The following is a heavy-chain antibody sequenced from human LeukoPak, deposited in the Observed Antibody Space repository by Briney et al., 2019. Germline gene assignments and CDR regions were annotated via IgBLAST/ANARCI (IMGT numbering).Heavy chain of an antibody. CDR3: AREGSGYDYNYGMDV. D-gene: IGHD5-12*01. CDR1: GGSLSSYY. CDR2: IYTSGST. V-gene: IGHV4-4*07. Sequence: PSETLSLPCTVSGGSLSSYYGSWIPQPAGKGLEWIGRIYTSGSTNYNPSLQSRVTMSVDTSKNQFSLKLSSVTAADTAVHYCAREGSGYDYNYGMDVWGQGTTVTVSS. J-gene: IGHJ6*02.